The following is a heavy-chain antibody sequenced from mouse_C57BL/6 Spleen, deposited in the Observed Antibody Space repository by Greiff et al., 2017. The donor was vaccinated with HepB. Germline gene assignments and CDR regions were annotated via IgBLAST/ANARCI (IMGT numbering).Heavy chain of an antibody. J-gene: IGHJ2*01. V-gene: IGHV1-82*01. D-gene: IGHD2-1*01. CDR2: IYPGDGDT. Sequence: QVQLKESGPELVKPGASVKISCKASGYAFSSSWMNWVKQRPGKGLEWIGRIYPGDGDTNYNGKFKGKATLTADKSSSTAYMQLSSLTSEDSAVYFCARWGGNYYYCDYWGQGTTLTVSS. CDR1: GYAFSSSW. CDR3: ARWGGNYYYCDY.